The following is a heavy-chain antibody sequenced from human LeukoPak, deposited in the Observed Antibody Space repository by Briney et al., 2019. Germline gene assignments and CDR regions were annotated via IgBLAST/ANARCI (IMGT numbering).Heavy chain of an antibody. J-gene: IGHJ4*02. CDR2: IYPADSDT. CDR3: ARRGSGWYVDY. CDR1: GYIFTNYW. Sequence: GESLKISCQVSGYIFTNYWTGWVRQMPGKGLESMGIIYPADSDTTYSPSFQGQVTISADKSISTVYLQWTSLKAPDTAMYYCARRGSGWYVDYWGQGALVTVSS. D-gene: IGHD6-19*01. V-gene: IGHV5-51*01.